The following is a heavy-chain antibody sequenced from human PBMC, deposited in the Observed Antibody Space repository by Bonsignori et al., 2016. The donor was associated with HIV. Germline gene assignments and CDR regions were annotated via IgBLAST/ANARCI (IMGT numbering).Heavy chain of an antibody. D-gene: IGHD4-23*01. CDR2: IYPGDSDT. V-gene: IGHV5-51*01. Sequence: VRQMPGKGLEWMGIIYPGDSDTRYSPSFQGQVTISADKSISTAYLQWGSLKASDTAMYYCARSSTVVTSHGFDFWGQGTLVTVSS. CDR3: ARSSTVVTSHGFDF. J-gene: IGHJ4*02.